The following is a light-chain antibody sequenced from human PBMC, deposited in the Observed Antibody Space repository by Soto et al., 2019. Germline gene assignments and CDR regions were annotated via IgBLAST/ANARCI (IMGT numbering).Light chain of an antibody. CDR3: QHLNTYPRT. Sequence: DIPLTQSPSFLSASVGDRVTITCRASQGISSYLAWYQQPPGKAPKLLIYGASTLPRGVSSRFSGSGSGTEFTLTISSLQPEDFATYYCQHLNTYPRTFGQGTKLEVK. J-gene: IGKJ2*01. CDR1: QGISSY. V-gene: IGKV1-9*01. CDR2: GAS.